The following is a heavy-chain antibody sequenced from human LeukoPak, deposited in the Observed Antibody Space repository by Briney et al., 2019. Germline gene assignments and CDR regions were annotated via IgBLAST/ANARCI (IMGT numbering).Heavy chain of an antibody. Sequence: PSETLSLTCTVSGGSISSYYWSWIRQPPGKGLEWIGYIYYSGSTNYNPSLKSRVTISVDTSKNQFSLKLSSVTAADTAVYYCARGGRDYDFWSGYWYYFDYWGQGTLVTVSS. V-gene: IGHV4-59*01. D-gene: IGHD3-3*01. CDR1: GGSISSYY. J-gene: IGHJ4*02. CDR3: ARGGRDYDFWSGYWYYFDY. CDR2: IYYSGST.